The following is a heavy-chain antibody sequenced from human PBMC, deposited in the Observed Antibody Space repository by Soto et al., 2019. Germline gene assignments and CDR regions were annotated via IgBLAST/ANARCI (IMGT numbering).Heavy chain of an antibody. CDR1: GGSISSYY. CDR2: IYYSGST. Sequence: SETLSLTCTVSGGSISSYYWSWIRQPPGKGLEWIGYIYYSGSTNYNPSLKSRVTISVDTSKNQFSLKLSSVTAADTAVYYCARTAHDAFDIWGQGTMVTVSS. CDR3: ARTAHDAFDI. V-gene: IGHV4-59*01. J-gene: IGHJ3*02. D-gene: IGHD2-21*02.